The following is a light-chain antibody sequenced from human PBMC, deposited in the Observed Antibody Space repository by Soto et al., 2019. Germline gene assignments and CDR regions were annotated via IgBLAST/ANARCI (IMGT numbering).Light chain of an antibody. CDR1: ISNIGSNF. J-gene: IGLJ2*01. V-gene: IGLV1-47*01. CDR3: AAWDDSLSGVV. CDR2: RNN. Sequence: QPVLTQPPSASGTPGQRVTISCSGSISNIGSNFIYWYQQLPGTAPKLLIYRNNERPSGVPDRFSGSKSVTSASLAISGLRSEDEADYHCAAWDDSLSGVVFGGGTKLTVL.